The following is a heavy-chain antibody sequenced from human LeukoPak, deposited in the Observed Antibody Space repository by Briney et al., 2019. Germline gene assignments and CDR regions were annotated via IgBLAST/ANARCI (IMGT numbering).Heavy chain of an antibody. CDR1: GGSFSGYY. V-gene: IGHV4-34*01. CDR3: ASTHGPIDH. D-gene: IGHD2-8*01. CDR2: INHSGST. J-gene: IGHJ5*02. Sequence: PSETLSLTCAVYGGSFSGYYWSWIRQPPGKGLEWIGEINHSGSTNYNPSLKSRVTISVDTSKNQFSLQLNSVTPEDTAVYYCASTHGPIDHWGQGILVTVSS.